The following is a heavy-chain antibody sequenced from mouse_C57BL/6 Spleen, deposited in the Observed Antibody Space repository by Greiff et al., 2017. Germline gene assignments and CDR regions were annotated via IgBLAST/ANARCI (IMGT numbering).Heavy chain of an antibody. D-gene: IGHD2-2*01. J-gene: IGHJ2*01. CDR3: ARDGYGFDY. CDR1: GYSFTGYY. Sequence: VHVKQSGPELVKPGASVKISCKASGYSFTGYYMNWVKQSPEKSLEWIGEINPSTGGTTYNQKFKAKATLTVDKSSSTAYMQLKSLTSEDSAVYYCARDGYGFDYWGQGTTLTVSS. V-gene: IGHV1-42*01. CDR2: INPSTGGT.